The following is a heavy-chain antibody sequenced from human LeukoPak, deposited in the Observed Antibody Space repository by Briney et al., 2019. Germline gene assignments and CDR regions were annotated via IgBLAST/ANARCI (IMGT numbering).Heavy chain of an antibody. V-gene: IGHV1-46*01. D-gene: IGHD1-1*01. J-gene: IGHJ1*01. Sequence: GASVKVSCEASGYTFTSSYMHWVRQAPGQGLEWMGIINPSGGSTSYAQKFQGRVTMTRDTSTSTVYMELSSLRSEDTAVYYCARDKFVITDNDEYFQHWGQGTLVTVSS. CDR1: GYTFTSSY. CDR2: INPSGGST. CDR3: ARDKFVITDNDEYFQH.